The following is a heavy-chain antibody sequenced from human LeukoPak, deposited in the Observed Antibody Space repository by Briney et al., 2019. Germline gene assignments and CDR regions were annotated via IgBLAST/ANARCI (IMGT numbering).Heavy chain of an antibody. Sequence: QPGGSLRLSCAASGFTFSSYAMHWVRQAPGKGLEYVSAISSNGGSPDYANSVKGRFTISRDNSKNTLYLKMSSLRAEDMAVYYCARDPVRYCSSTSCHGSGDYWGQGTLVTVSS. CDR3: ARDPVRYCSSTSCHGSGDY. D-gene: IGHD2-2*01. V-gene: IGHV3-64*01. CDR1: GFTFSSYA. J-gene: IGHJ4*02. CDR2: ISSNGGSP.